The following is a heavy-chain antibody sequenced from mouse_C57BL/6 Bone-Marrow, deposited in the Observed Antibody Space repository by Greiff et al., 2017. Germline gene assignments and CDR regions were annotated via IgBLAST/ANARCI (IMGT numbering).Heavy chain of an antibody. D-gene: IGHD1-1*01. Sequence: QVQLQQSGPELVKPGASVKISCKASGYAFSSSWMNWVKQRPGKGLEWIGRIYPGDGDTNYNGKFKGKATLTADKSSSTAYMQLRSLTSEDSAVYFCAREKITTVVARYCDVWGTGTTVTVAS. J-gene: IGHJ1*03. CDR1: GYAFSSSW. V-gene: IGHV1-82*01. CDR2: IYPGDGDT. CDR3: AREKITTVVARYCDV.